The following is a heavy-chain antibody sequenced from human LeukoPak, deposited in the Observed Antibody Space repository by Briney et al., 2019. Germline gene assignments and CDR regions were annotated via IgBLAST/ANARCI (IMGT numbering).Heavy chain of an antibody. CDR3: AKDLGPVVAATFDY. V-gene: IGHV3-23*01. D-gene: IGHD2-15*01. CDR1: GFTFSSYA. J-gene: IGHJ4*02. Sequence: GGSLRLSCAASGFTFSSYAMSWVRQAPGKGLEWVSAISGSGGSTYYADSVKGRFTISRDNSKSTLYLQMNSLRAEDTAVYYCAKDLGPVVAATFDYWGQGTLVTVSS. CDR2: ISGSGGST.